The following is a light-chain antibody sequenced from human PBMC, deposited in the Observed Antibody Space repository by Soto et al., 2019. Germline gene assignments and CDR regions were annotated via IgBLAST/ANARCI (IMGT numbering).Light chain of an antibody. CDR2: GAS. Sequence: EIVMTQSPATLSVSPGERVTLSCRASQSVSSNLVWYQQKPGQAPRLLIYGASTRATGIPARFSGSGSETEFTLTISSLQSEDFAVYYCQQYNNWPLTFGQGTKVDI. CDR1: QSVSSN. V-gene: IGKV3D-15*01. CDR3: QQYNNWPLT. J-gene: IGKJ1*01.